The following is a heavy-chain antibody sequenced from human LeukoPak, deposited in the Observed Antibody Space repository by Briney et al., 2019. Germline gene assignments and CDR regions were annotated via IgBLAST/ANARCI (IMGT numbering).Heavy chain of an antibody. J-gene: IGHJ4*02. CDR2: SYNSGST. CDR1: GGSISSYY. V-gene: IGHV4-4*07. D-gene: IGHD4-4*01. Sequence: PSETLSLTCTVSGGSISSYYWSWLRQPAGKGLEWIGCSYNSGSTNYTPSIKNRVTMSVDTSKSQFSLKLSSVTAADTAVYYCARDDYSNYARFDYWGQGTLVTVSS. CDR3: ARDDYSNYARFDY.